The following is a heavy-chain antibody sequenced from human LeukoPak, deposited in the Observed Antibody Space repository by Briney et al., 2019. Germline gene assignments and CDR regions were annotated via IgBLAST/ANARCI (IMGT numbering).Heavy chain of an antibody. Sequence: SGTLSLTCTVSGGSLRSYYWSWIRQPAGKGLEWIGRIYSSGTTSYNPSLQSRVTMSVDTSKNQFSLKLRSVTAADTAVYYCAREVGATVGVSDYWGQGTLVTVSS. D-gene: IGHD1-26*01. CDR1: GGSLRSYY. CDR2: IYSSGTT. V-gene: IGHV4-4*07. CDR3: AREVGATVGVSDY. J-gene: IGHJ4*02.